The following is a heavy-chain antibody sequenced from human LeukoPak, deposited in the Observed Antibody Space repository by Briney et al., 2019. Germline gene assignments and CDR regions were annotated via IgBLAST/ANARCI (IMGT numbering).Heavy chain of an antibody. J-gene: IGHJ5*02. V-gene: IGHV4-39*01. CDR2: IYYSGST. CDR3: ARHPAGYSSGWYGNNWFDP. Sequence: NPSETLSLTCTVSGGSISSSSYYWGWIRQPPGKGLEWMGRIYYSGSTYYNPSLKSRVTISVDTSKNQFSLKLSSVTAADTAVYYCARHPAGYSSGWYGNNWFDPWGQGTLVTVSS. D-gene: IGHD6-19*01. CDR1: GGSISSSSYY.